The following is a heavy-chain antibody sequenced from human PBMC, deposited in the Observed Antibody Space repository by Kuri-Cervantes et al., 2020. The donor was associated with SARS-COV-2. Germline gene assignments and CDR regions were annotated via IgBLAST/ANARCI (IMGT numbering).Heavy chain of an antibody. V-gene: IGHV3-30*18. CDR1: GFNLSRTD. CDR2: ISHDGKNK. CDR3: AKDRAGVHDF. J-gene: IGHJ4*02. Sequence: GESLKISCAASGFNLSRTDMHWVRQAPGKGLEWVAVISHDGKNKKCIASGKGRFTISRDNSQNTLHLQMKSLRDEDTAIYYCAKDRAGVHDFWGQGTLVTVSS. D-gene: IGHD2-21*01.